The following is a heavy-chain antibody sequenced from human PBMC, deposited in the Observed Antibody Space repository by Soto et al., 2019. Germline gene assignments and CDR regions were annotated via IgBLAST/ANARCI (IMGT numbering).Heavy chain of an antibody. J-gene: IGHJ4*02. CDR2: IFHNGGT. CDR3: ARLDGYNSFDY. CDR1: GDSIISGGYY. D-gene: IGHD5-18*01. V-gene: IGHV4-30-2*01. Sequence: TLCLTGAVSGDSIISGGYYWSWIRQPPGKGLEWIGCIFHNGGTYYNPSLTSRATISVDMSKNQFSLRLTSVTAADTAVYYCARLDGYNSFDYWGQGTLVTVSS.